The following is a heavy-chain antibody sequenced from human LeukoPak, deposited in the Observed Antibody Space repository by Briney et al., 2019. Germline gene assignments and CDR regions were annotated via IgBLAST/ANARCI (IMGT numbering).Heavy chain of an antibody. CDR3: ARSMDIVVVN. CDR1: GFTFSSYE. J-gene: IGHJ4*02. CDR2: ISSSGSTI. V-gene: IGHV3-48*03. Sequence: PGGSLRLSCAASGFTFSSYEMNWVRQAPGKGLEWVSYISSSGSTIYYADSVKGRFTISRDNAKNSLYLQMNSLRAEDTAVYYCARSMDIVVVNWGQGTLVTVSS. D-gene: IGHD2-21*01.